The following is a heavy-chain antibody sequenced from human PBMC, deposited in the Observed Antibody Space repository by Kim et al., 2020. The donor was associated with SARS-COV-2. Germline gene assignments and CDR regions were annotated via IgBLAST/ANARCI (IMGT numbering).Heavy chain of an antibody. Sequence: ADSVRGRFTISRDNSENTLYLQVDSLRAEDTAVYYCASPSYSSGSYLVNWGQGTLVTVSS. V-gene: IGHV3-23*01. CDR3: ASPSYSSGSYLVN. J-gene: IGHJ4*02. D-gene: IGHD6-19*01.